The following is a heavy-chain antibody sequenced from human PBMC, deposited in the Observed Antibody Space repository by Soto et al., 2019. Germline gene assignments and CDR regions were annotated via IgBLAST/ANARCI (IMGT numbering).Heavy chain of an antibody. V-gene: IGHV3-9*01. CDR3: AKGPTYYYGSGSFR. CDR2: ISWNSGSI. Sequence: PGGSLRLSCAASGFTFDDYAMHWVRQAPGKGLEWVSGISWNSGSIGYADSVKGRFTISRDNAKNSLYLQMNSLRAEDTALYYCAKGPTYYYGSGSFRWGQGTLVTVS. J-gene: IGHJ4*02. CDR1: GFTFDDYA. D-gene: IGHD3-10*01.